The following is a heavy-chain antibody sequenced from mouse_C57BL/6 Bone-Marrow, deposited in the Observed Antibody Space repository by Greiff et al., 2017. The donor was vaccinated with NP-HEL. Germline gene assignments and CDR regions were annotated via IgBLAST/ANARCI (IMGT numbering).Heavy chain of an antibody. CDR3: ARPFTTVSRYFDV. V-gene: IGHV1-81*01. J-gene: IGHJ1*03. Sequence: QVQLQQSGAELARPGASVKLSCKASGYTFTSYGISWVKQRTGQGLEWIGEIYPRSGNTYYNEKFKDKATLTADKSSSTAYMELRSLTSEDSAVYFCARPFTTVSRYFDVWGTGTTVTVSS. CDR2: IYPRSGNT. CDR1: GYTFTSYG. D-gene: IGHD1-1*01.